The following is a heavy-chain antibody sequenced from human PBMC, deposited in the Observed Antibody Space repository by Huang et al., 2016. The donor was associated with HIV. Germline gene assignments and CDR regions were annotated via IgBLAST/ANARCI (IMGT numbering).Heavy chain of an antibody. V-gene: IGHV4-59*01. D-gene: IGHD6-6*01. CDR3: ASASIAARRWFDP. J-gene: IGHJ5*02. CDR2: IYYIGST. Sequence: QVQLQESGPGLVKPSETLSLTCTVSGGSMSSYYWSWIRQPPGKGLEWIGYIYYIGSTNYTPSLKSRVTISVDTSKNQFSLRLSSVTAADTAVYYCASASIAARRWFDPWGQGSLVTVSS. CDR1: GGSMSSYY.